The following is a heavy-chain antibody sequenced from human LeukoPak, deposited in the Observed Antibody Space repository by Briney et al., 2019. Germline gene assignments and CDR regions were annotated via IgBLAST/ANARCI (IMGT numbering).Heavy chain of an antibody. Sequence: GGSLRLSCAASEFTFSNYGMSWVRQAPGKGLEWVSAISGSGDYTYYADSVKGRFTISRDDSKNTLHLQMNSLRAEDAAVYYCAKGGIAVAGTSYYYYMDVWGKGTTVTISS. CDR3: AKGGIAVAGTSYYYYMDV. CDR1: EFTFSNYG. J-gene: IGHJ6*03. CDR2: ISGSGDYT. D-gene: IGHD6-19*01. V-gene: IGHV3-23*01.